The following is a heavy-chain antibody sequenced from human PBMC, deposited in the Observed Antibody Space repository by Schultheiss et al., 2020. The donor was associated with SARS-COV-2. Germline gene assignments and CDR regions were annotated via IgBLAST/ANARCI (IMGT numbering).Heavy chain of an antibody. J-gene: IGHJ4*02. CDR1: GGSISSYY. Sequence: SETLSLTCTVSGGSISSYYWSWIRQPPGKGLEWIGYIYYSGSTNYNPSLKSRVTISVDTSKNQFSLKLSSVTAADTAVYYCARTEPTIAARLVDYWGQGTLVTVSS. V-gene: IGHV4-59*12. CDR3: ARTEPTIAARLVDY. CDR2: IYYSGST. D-gene: IGHD6-6*01.